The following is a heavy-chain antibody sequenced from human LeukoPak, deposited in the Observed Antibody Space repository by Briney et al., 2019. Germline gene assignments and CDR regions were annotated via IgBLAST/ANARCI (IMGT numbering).Heavy chain of an antibody. CDR3: ARHRDYSSSDY. J-gene: IGHJ4*02. D-gene: IGHD6-6*01. CDR1: GYSISSGYY. V-gene: IGHV4-38-2*01. Sequence: PSETLSLTCAVSGYSISSGYYWGWIRQPPGKGLEWIGSIYHSGSIYYNPSLKSRVTISVDTSKNQFSLKLSSVTAADTAVYYCARHRDYSSSDYWGQGTLVTVSS. CDR2: IYHSGSI.